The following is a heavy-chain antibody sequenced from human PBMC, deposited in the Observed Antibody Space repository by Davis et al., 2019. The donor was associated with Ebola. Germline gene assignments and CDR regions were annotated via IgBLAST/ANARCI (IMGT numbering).Heavy chain of an antibody. J-gene: IGHJ4*02. V-gene: IGHV1-46*01. CDR3: ARERGSYYYDSSGYATRYYFDY. CDR2: INPSGGST. D-gene: IGHD3-22*01. CDR1: GYTFTNYY. Sequence: ALVKVSCKAFGYTFTNYYVHWVRQAPGQGLEWMGIINPSGGSTSYEQKFQGRVTMTRDTSTSTAYMELSSLRSEDTAVYYCARERGSYYYDSSGYATRYYFDYWGQGTLVTVSS.